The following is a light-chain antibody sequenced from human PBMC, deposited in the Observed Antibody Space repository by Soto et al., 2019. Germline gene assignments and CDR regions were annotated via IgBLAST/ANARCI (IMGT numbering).Light chain of an antibody. CDR3: QHYGTSLWT. V-gene: IGKV3-20*01. CDR1: QSVSGH. J-gene: IGKJ1*01. CDR2: SVS. Sequence: EIQLTQSPCILSLSPGERATLSCRASQSVSGHLAWYQQKPGQAPTLLIYSVSSRATGIPNRFSGSGSGTDFTLTITRLEPEDFAVYYCQHYGTSLWTFGRGTKVDIK.